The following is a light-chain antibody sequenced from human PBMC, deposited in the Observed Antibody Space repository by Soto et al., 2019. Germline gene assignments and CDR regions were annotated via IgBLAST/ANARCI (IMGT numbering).Light chain of an antibody. CDR2: ENN. J-gene: IGLJ1*01. CDR1: SSNIGNNY. CDR3: GTWDSSLSGNDV. Sequence: QSVLTQPPSVSAAPGQKVTISCSGSSSNIGNNYVSWYQQLPGTAPKLLIYENNKRPSGIPDRFSGSKSGTSATLGITGLQTGDEADYYCGTWDSSLSGNDVFGTGTKLTVL. V-gene: IGLV1-51*02.